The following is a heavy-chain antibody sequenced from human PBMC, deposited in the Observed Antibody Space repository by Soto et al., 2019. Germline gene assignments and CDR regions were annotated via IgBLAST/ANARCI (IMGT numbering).Heavy chain of an antibody. CDR2: IIPIFGTA. CDR3: ARVVLTIFGVVTPDYYYGMDV. Sequence: SVKVSCKASGGTFSSYAISWVRQAPGQGLEWMGGIIPIFGTANYAQKFQGRVTITADESTSTAYMELSSLRSGDTAVYYCARVVLTIFGVVTPDYYYGMDVWGQGTTVTVSS. CDR1: GGTFSSYA. V-gene: IGHV1-69*13. D-gene: IGHD3-3*01. J-gene: IGHJ6*02.